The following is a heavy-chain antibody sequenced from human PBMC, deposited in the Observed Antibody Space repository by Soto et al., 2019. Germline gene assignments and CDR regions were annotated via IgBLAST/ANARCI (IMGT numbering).Heavy chain of an antibody. V-gene: IGHV4-59*08. CDR1: GGPMSSYH. Sequence: SETLSLTCTVSGGPMSSYHWSWIRQPPGKGLEWIGYIYYSGSTTYNPSLKSRVTISVDTSKNQFSLILKSVTAADTAVYYCARRYPMVRGVYFDLWGRGSLVTVSS. CDR2: IYYSGST. J-gene: IGHJ2*01. D-gene: IGHD3-10*01. CDR3: ARRYPMVRGVYFDL.